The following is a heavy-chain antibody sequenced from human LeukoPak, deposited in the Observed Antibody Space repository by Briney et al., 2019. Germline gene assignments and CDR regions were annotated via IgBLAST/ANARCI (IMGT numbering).Heavy chain of an antibody. V-gene: IGHV3-23*01. J-gene: IGHJ4*02. Sequence: PGGSLRLSCVVSGFTFSSYAMSWVRQAPGKGLEWVSAISGNGRTTYYADSVKGRFTISRDNAKNSLYLQMNSLRAEDTAVYYCARGDRDLYCSSTSCYPVLGGQGTLVTVSS. CDR2: ISGNGRTT. D-gene: IGHD2-2*01. CDR3: ARGDRDLYCSSTSCYPVL. CDR1: GFTFSSYA.